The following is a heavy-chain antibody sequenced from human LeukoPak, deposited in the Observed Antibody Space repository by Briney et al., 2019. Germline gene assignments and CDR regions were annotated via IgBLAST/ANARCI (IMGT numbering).Heavy chain of an antibody. J-gene: IGHJ2*01. CDR3: ARDSESYRRPIIWYFDL. D-gene: IGHD1-26*01. CDR1: GGTFSNYG. CDR2: IIPSLDIT. Sequence: SVKVSCKASGGTFSNYGFSWVRQAPGQGFEWMGRIIPSLDITNYAQKFQGRVSFTADKSTNTAYMELNSLRSEDTALYYCARDSESYRRPIIWYFDLWGRGTLVTVSS. V-gene: IGHV1-69*04.